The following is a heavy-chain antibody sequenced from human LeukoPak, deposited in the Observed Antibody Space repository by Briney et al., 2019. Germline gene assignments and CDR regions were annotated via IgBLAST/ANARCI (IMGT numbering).Heavy chain of an antibody. V-gene: IGHV1-69*13. CDR3: ARDQRPYYYDSSGYYTLDY. D-gene: IGHD3-22*01. J-gene: IGHJ4*02. CDR2: IIPIFGTA. Sequence: SVTVSCKASGGTFSSYAISWVRQAPGQGLEWMGGIIPIFGTANYAQKFQGRVTITAAESTSTAYMELSSLRSEDTAVYYCARDQRPYYYDSSGYYTLDYWGQGTLVTVSS. CDR1: GGTFSSYA.